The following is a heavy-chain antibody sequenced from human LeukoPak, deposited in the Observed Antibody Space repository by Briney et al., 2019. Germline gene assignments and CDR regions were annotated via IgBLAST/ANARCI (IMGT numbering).Heavy chain of an antibody. J-gene: IGHJ3*02. Sequence: GGSLRLSCAASGFTFSSYGMHWVRQAPGRGLEWVAFIRFDGSEKFYADSLKGRFTISRDNSKNTLYLQMNSLRPEDTAVYYCAKERQLMPFDIWGQGTSVTVSS. CDR2: IRFDGSEK. D-gene: IGHD2-8*01. V-gene: IGHV3-30*02. CDR3: AKERQLMPFDI. CDR1: GFTFSSYG.